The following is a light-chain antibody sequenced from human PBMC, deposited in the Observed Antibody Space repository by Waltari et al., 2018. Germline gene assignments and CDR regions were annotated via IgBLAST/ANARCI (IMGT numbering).Light chain of an antibody. V-gene: IGKV3-11*01. J-gene: IGKJ4*01. Sequence: EIVLTQSPATPYLSPGESASLSCRASQSVSRDLAWYRQKPGQAPRPLIFDASIRATGTQARFSGSGSGTDFTLTISSLDSEDFAIYYCQQRRDWPLTFGGGTKVEIK. CDR2: DAS. CDR1: QSVSRD. CDR3: QQRRDWPLT.